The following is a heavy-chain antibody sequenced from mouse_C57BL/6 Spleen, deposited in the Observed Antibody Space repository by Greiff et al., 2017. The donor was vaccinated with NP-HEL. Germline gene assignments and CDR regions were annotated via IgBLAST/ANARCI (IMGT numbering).Heavy chain of an antibody. J-gene: IGHJ1*03. V-gene: IGHV1-61*01. CDR3: ARDYYDYDVFYWGFDV. CDR2: IYPSDSET. Sequence: QVQLQQPGAELVRPGSSVKLSCKASGYTFTSYWMAWVKQRPGQGLEWIGNIYPSDSETHYNQKFKDKATLTVDKSSTTAYIQLSSLTSEDSAVYYCARDYYDYDVFYWGFDVWGTGTTVTVSS. CDR1: GYTFTSYW. D-gene: IGHD2-4*01.